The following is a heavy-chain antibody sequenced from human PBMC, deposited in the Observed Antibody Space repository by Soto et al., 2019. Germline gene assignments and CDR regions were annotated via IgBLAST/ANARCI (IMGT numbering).Heavy chain of an antibody. D-gene: IGHD3-10*01. J-gene: IGHJ4*02. Sequence: ETLSLTCTVSGASLRSGSYYWSWIRQPPGKGLEWIGYISHSGRTNYDPSLKSRLTMSVDTSQNQFSLQLNSVTAADTAVYYCSYGSSFDYWGQGTLVTVSS. V-gene: IGHV4-61*01. CDR1: GASLRSGSYY. CDR3: SYGSSFDY. CDR2: ISHSGRT.